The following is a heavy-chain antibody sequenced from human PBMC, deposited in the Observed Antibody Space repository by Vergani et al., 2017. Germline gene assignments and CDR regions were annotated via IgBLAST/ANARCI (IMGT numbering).Heavy chain of an antibody. J-gene: IGHJ6*02. Sequence: EVQLVESGGGLVKPGGSLRLSCAASGFTFSNAWMSWVRQAPGKGLEWVGRIKSQTDGGTTDYAAPVTGRFTISRDDSKNTLYLQMNSLKTEDTAVYYCTYYGSGSYYSYYYYGMDVWGQGTTVTVSS. D-gene: IGHD3-10*01. V-gene: IGHV3-15*01. CDR1: GFTFSNAW. CDR3: TYYGSGSYYSYYYYGMDV. CDR2: IKSQTDGGTT.